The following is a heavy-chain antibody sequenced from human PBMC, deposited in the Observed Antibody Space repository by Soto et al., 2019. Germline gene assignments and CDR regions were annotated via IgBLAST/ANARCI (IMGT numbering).Heavy chain of an antibody. D-gene: IGHD3-22*01. V-gene: IGHV3-30*03. CDR3: ARAPPIYYDSSGYGIY. CDR2: ISYDGSNK. J-gene: IGHJ4*02. CDR1: GFTFSSYG. Sequence: QVQLVESGGGVVQPGRSLRLSCAASGFTFSSYGMHWVRQAPGKGLEWVAVISYDGSNKYYADSVKGRFTISRDNSKNTLYLQMNSLRAEDTAVYYCARAPPIYYDSSGYGIYWGQGTLVTVSS.